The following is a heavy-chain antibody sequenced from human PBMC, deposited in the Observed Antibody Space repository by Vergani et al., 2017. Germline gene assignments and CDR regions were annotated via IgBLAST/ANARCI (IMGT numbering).Heavy chain of an antibody. J-gene: IGHJ4*02. CDR2: IKQDGSEK. CDR1: GFTFSSYW. V-gene: IGHV3-7*01. CDR3: AREEEVRGVIYGY. Sequence: EVQLVESGGGLVQPGGSLRLSCAASGFTFSSYWMNWVRQAPGKGLEWVANIKQDGSEKYYVDSVKGRFTISRDNAKNSLYLQMNSLRAEDTAVYYCAREEEVRGVIYGYWGQGTLVTVSS. D-gene: IGHD3-10*01.